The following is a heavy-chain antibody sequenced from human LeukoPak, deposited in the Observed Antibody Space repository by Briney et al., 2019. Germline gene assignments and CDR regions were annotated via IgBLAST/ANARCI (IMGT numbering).Heavy chain of an antibody. J-gene: IGHJ4*02. D-gene: IGHD1-26*01. V-gene: IGHV4-39*01. CDR2: IYYSGST. CDR3: ARHVSGSGSYLGGFDY. CDR1: GGSISSSSYY. Sequence: SETLSLTCTVSGGSISSSSYYWGWIRQPPGKGLEWIGSIYYSGSTYYNPSLKSRVTISVDTSKNQFSLKLGSVTAADTAVYYCARHVSGSGSYLGGFDYWGQGTLVTVSS.